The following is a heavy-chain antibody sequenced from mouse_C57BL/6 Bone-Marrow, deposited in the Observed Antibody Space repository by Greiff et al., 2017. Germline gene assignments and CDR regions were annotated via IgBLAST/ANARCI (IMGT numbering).Heavy chain of an antibody. J-gene: IGHJ3*01. D-gene: IGHD1-1*01. CDR1: GYTFTSYW. CDR3: ATYYCGSSPFAY. CDR2: FYPGSGST. V-gene: IGHV1-55*01. Sequence: VQLQQPGAELVKPGASVKMSCKASGYTFTSYWITWVKQRPGQGLEWIGDFYPGSGSTNYNEKFKNKATLTVDKSSSTAYMQLSSLTSEDSAVXCCATYYCGSSPFAYWGQGTLVTVSA.